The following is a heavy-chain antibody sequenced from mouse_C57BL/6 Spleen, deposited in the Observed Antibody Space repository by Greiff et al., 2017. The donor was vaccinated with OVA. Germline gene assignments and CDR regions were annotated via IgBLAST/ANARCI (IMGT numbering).Heavy chain of an antibody. CDR1: GFTFSDYG. J-gene: IGHJ2*01. D-gene: IGHD2-3*01. CDR3: ARLGYDGYYRFDY. CDR2: ISSGSSTL. Sequence: EVPRVESGGGLVKPGGSLKLSCAASGFTFSDYGMHWVRQAPEKGLEWVAYISSGSSTLYYADTVKGRFTSSRDNAKNTLFLQMNSLSSEDTAMYYCARLGYDGYYRFDYWGQGTTLTVSS. V-gene: IGHV5-17*01.